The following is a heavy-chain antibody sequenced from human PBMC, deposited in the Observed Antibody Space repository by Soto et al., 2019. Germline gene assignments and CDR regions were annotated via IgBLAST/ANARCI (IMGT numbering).Heavy chain of an antibody. CDR3: ARLPSPKYFDTSGFDY. J-gene: IGHJ4*02. V-gene: IGHV3-23*01. CDR2: ISSSGDRT. D-gene: IGHD3-22*01. Sequence: EVQLLESGGLLVPPGGSLRLSCAASGFAFNKHAMNWVRQAPGKGLEWVSAISSSGDRTYYADSVKGRFTISRDNSNNTLYLQMNSLRAEDTAVYYCARLPSPKYFDTSGFDYWGQGTLVSVAS. CDR1: GFAFNKHA.